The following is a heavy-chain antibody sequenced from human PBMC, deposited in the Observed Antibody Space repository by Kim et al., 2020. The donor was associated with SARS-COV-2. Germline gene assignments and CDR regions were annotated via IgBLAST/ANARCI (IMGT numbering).Heavy chain of an antibody. CDR2: INAGNANT. CDR1: GYTFTSYA. V-gene: IGHV1-3*01. D-gene: IGHD3-10*01. Sequence: ASVKVSCKASGYTFTSYAMHWVRQAPGQRLEWMGWINAGNANTKYSQKFQGRVTITRDTSASTAYMELSSLRSEDTAVYYCARVLVLLWFGSLSPPFDYWGQGTLVTVSS. CDR3: ARVLVLLWFGSLSPPFDY. J-gene: IGHJ4*02.